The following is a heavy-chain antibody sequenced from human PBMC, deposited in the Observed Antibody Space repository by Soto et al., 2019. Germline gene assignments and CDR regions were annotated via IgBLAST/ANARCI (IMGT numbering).Heavy chain of an antibody. CDR2: FNPSTGGT. CDR3: GGVWVEGGAAFDP. J-gene: IGHJ5*02. Sequence: QGQLVQSGAEVKKPGASVTVSCKASGYTFTTYYIHWMRQAPGQGLEWMGMFNPSTGGTRYTHKSEGRATMTGDTSTSTGYMELSRLRSDDTSVYYCGGVWVEGGAAFDPWGQGTLVTVSS. V-gene: IGHV1-46*01. D-gene: IGHD1-1*01. CDR1: GYTFTTYY.